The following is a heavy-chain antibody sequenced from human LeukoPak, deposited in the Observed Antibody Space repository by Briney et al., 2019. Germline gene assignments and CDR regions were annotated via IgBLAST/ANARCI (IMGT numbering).Heavy chain of an antibody. J-gene: IGHJ3*02. CDR2: ISGSGGST. D-gene: IGHD1-26*01. Sequence: GGSLRLSCAASGFTFSNYAMTWVRQAPGKGLEWVSAISGSGGSTYYADSVKGRFTISRDNSKNTLYLQMNSLRAEDTAVYYCARSGSNDAFDIWGQGTMVTVSS. CDR1: GFTFSNYA. CDR3: ARSGSNDAFDI. V-gene: IGHV3-23*01.